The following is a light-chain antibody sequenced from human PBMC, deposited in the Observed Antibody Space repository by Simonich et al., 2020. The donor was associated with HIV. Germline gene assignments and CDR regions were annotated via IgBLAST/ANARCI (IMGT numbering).Light chain of an antibody. CDR3: VLYMGRGAWV. V-gene: IGLV8-61*01. CDR1: SGSVSTRYY. CDR2: NTN. J-gene: IGLJ3*02. Sequence: QTVVTQEPSFSVSPGGTVTLTCGLSSGSVSTRYYPSWYQQTPGQAPRTLIYNTNIRSSGVPDRFSGSILGNKAALSITGAHADDEAHYYCVLYMGRGAWVFGGGTKLTVL.